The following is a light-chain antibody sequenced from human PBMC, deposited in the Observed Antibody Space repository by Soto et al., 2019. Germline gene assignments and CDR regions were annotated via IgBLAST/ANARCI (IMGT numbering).Light chain of an antibody. CDR2: DVS. V-gene: IGLV2-11*01. Sequence: QSALTQPRSVSGSPGQSVTFSCTGTSRDVGTYNYVSWYQQHPGKAPKLMIYDVSKRPSGVPDRFSGSKSGNTASLTISGLQSEHEADYYCCAYAGSYTVVFGGGTKLTVL. CDR1: SRDVGTYNY. J-gene: IGLJ3*02. CDR3: CAYAGSYTVV.